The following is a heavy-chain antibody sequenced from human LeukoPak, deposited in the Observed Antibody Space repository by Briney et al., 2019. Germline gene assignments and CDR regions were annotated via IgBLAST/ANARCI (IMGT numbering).Heavy chain of an antibody. V-gene: IGHV3-23*01. Sequence: GGSLRLSCAASGFTFSSYVMNWVRQAPGKGLEWVSGISGSGGSTYYADSVKGRFTISRDNSKNTLFLQMNSLRAEDTAVYYCVNYYASNDYARWGQGTLVTVSS. J-gene: IGHJ4*02. CDR3: VNYYASNDYAR. CDR1: GFTFSSYV. CDR2: ISGSGGST. D-gene: IGHD3-22*01.